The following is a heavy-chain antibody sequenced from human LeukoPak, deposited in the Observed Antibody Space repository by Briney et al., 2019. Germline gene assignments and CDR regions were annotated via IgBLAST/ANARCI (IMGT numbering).Heavy chain of an antibody. CDR1: GGSISSYY. V-gene: IGHV4-59*01. Sequence: SETLSLTRTVSGGSISSYYWSWIRQPPGKGLEWIGYIYYSGSTNYNPSLKSRVTISVDTSKNQFSLKLSSVTAADTAVYYCARVNWWDGMDVWGQGTTVTVSS. D-gene: IGHD2-8*02. CDR3: ARVNWWDGMDV. CDR2: IYYSGST. J-gene: IGHJ6*02.